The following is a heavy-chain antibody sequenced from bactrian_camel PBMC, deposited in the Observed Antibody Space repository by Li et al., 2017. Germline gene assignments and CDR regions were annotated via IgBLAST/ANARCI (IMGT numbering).Heavy chain of an antibody. Sequence: QVQLVESGGGSVQAGGSLRLSCAASTGTFRSACMGWIRQVSGKEREGVASIDSDGETTYADPVKGRFTISRDNAKNTLYLQMTGLKPEDTGMYYCAADWAPTDWTTCMGWVAGSGYWGPGTQVTVS. D-gene: IGHD5*01. CDR1: TGTFRSAC. CDR3: AADWAPTDWTTCMGWVAGSGY. CDR2: IDSDGET. V-gene: IGHV3S53*01. J-gene: IGHJ6*01.